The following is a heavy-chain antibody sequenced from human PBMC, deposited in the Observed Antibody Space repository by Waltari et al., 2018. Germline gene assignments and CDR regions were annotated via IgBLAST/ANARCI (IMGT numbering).Heavy chain of an antibody. D-gene: IGHD6-19*01. Sequence: EVQLVESGGGLVQPGGSLRLSCAGSGFTFSDQYMDWVRQDPGKGLEWVGRTRNKAHSYTTEYAASVKGRFTISRDDSKNSMYLQMNSLNTEDTAVYYCATLSSGWSWGQGTLVTVSS. V-gene: IGHV3-72*01. CDR3: ATLSSGWS. CDR1: GFTFSDQY. CDR2: TRNKAHSYTT. J-gene: IGHJ5*02.